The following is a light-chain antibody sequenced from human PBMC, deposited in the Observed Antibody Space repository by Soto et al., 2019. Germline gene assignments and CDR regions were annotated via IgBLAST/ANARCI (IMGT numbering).Light chain of an antibody. CDR3: QQYGSSRPYT. J-gene: IGKJ2*01. CDR2: GSS. V-gene: IGKV3-20*01. Sequence: EVVLTQSPGTLSLSPGERATLSCRASQSVSNNYLAWYQQKPGQSPKLLIFGSSDRATGIPDRFSGSASGTDFTLTISSLEPEDFGVYYCQQYGSSRPYTFGQGTKLEIK. CDR1: QSVSNNY.